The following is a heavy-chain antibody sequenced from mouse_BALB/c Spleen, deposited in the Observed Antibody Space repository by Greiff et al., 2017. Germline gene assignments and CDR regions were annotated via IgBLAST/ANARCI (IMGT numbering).Heavy chain of an antibody. CDR2: ISYDGSN. CDR1: GYSITSGYY. V-gene: IGHV3-6*02. Sequence: VQLMESGPGLVKPSQSLSLTCSVTGYSITSGYYWNWIRQFPGNKLEWMGYISYDGSNNYNPSLKNRISITRDTSKNQFFLKLNSVTTEDTATYYCARFAYWGQGTLVTVSA. CDR3: ARFAY. J-gene: IGHJ3*01.